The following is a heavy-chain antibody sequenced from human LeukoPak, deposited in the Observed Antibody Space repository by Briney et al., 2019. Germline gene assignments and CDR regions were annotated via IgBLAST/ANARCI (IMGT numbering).Heavy chain of an antibody. CDR3: AKDLGRYYDSSGFFGY. CDR1: GFTFSNYG. Sequence: GGSLRLSCAASGFTFSNYGMRWVRQAPGKGLEGGSGISGNGDNTYYADSVKGPSSISTDNSKNTLYLRMDSLRAEDTAVYHCAKDLGRYYDSSGFFGYWGQGTLVTVSS. V-gene: IGHV3-23*01. J-gene: IGHJ4*02. CDR2: ISGNGDNT. D-gene: IGHD3-22*01.